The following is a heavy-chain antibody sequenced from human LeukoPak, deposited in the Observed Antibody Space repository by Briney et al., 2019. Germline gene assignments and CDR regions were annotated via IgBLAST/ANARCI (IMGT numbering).Heavy chain of an antibody. CDR3: ARGGPLGYCSSTSCSLGVFDC. D-gene: IGHD2-2*01. Sequence: GASVKVSCKASGGTFSSYAISWVRQAPGQGLEWMGGIIPIFGTANYAQKFQGRVTITTDESTSTAYMELSSLRSEDTAVYYCARGGPLGYCSSTSCSLGVFDCWGQGTLVTVSS. CDR2: IIPIFGTA. V-gene: IGHV1-69*05. J-gene: IGHJ4*02. CDR1: GGTFSSYA.